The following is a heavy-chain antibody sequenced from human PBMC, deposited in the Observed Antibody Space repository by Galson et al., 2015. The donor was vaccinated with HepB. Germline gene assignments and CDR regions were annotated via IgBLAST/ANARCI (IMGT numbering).Heavy chain of an antibody. D-gene: IGHD2-2*01. J-gene: IGHJ6*03. Sequence: SLRLSCAASGFTFSSYWMSWVRQAPGKGLEWVANIKQDGSEKYYVDSVKGRFTISRDNAKNSLYLQMNSLRAEDTAVYYCARRPRIVVVPAAIDRGYYYYYMDVWGKGTTVTVSS. V-gene: IGHV3-7*03. CDR1: GFTFSSYW. CDR2: IKQDGSEK. CDR3: ARRPRIVVVPAAIDRGYYYYYMDV.